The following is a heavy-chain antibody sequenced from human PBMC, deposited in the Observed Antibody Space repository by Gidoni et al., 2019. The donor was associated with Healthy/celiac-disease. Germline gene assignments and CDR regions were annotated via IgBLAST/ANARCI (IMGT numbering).Heavy chain of an antibody. J-gene: IGHJ5*02. CDR3: ARVSDYYDSSGYYTWFDP. V-gene: IGHV1-69*01. D-gene: IGHD3-22*01. Sequence: QVQLVQSGAEVKKPGSSVKVSCKASGGTFSSYAISWVRQAPGQGLEWMGGIIPIFGTANDAQKFQGRVTITADESTSTAYMELSSLRSEDTAVYYCARVSDYYDSSGYYTWFDPWGQGTLVTVSS. CDR1: GGTFSSYA. CDR2: IIPIFGTA.